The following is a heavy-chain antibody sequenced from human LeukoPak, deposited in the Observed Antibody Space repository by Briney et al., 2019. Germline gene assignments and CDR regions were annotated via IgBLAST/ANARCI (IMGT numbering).Heavy chain of an antibody. CDR1: GFTFSYYW. CDR2: IKSKGGGGTI. J-gene: IGHJ4*02. D-gene: IGHD2-2*01. CDR3: SKDLPHTRAWALNY. Sequence: PGGSLRLSCAASGFTFSYYWMHWVRQAPGQGPEWVGRIKSKGGGGTIDYASPVKGRFTISRDDSENTLYLQMNSLRTDDTAVYYCSKDLPHTRAWALNYWGQGALVTVSS. V-gene: IGHV3-15*07.